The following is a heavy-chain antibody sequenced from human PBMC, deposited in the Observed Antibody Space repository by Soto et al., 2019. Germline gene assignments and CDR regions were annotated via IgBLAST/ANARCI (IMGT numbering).Heavy chain of an antibody. Sequence: GASVKVSCKASGYAFSRNCIHWVRQASGQGIEWMGVINPSNGRTTYAQNFQDRVTMTRDTSTSTVYLELRSLSSDDTAVYYCARRGFDYWG. J-gene: IGHJ4*01. V-gene: IGHV1-46*01. CDR2: INPSNGRT. CDR1: GYAFSRNC. CDR3: ARRGFDY.